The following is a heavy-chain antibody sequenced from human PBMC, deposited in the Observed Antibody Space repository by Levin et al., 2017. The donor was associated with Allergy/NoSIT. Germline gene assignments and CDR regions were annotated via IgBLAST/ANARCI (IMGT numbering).Heavy chain of an antibody. CDR2: ISSSSSYI. CDR3: ARVGSEMATIGPPWEFDY. Sequence: GGSLRLSCAASGFTFSSYSMNWVRQAPGKGLEWVSSISSSSSYIYYADSVKGRFTISRDNAKNSLYLQMNSLRAEDTAVYYCARVGSEMATIGPPWEFDYWGQGTLVTVSS. V-gene: IGHV3-21*01. CDR1: GFTFSSYS. D-gene: IGHD5-24*01. J-gene: IGHJ4*02.